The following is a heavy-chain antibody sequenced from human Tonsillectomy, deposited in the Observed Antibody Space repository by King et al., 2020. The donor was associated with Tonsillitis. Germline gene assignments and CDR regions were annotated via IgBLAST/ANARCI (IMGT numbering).Heavy chain of an antibody. D-gene: IGHD1-1*01. CDR2: INWIGGST. Sequence: VQLVESGGGVVRPGGSLRLSCAASGFTFDDYGMSWVRQAQGKGLEGVSGINWIGGSTGYADSVKGRFTISRDNAKNSLYLQMNSLRAEDTALYYWARDDRTGVSGGWFDPWGQGTLVTVSS. CDR3: ARDDRTGVSGGWFDP. J-gene: IGHJ5*02. V-gene: IGHV3-20*04. CDR1: GFTFDDYG.